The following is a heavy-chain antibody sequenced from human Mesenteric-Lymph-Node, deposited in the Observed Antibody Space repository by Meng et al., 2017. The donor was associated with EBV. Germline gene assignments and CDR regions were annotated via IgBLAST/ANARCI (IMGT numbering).Heavy chain of an antibody. CDR3: AIVEEGFCSGGTCYRFDY. D-gene: IGHD2-15*01. V-gene: IGHV1-24*01. CDR2: FDPEDDET. CDR1: GYTRTELS. J-gene: IGHJ4*02. Sequence: QVQGVQAGAEVKEPGASVKVSCKVSGYTRTELSMHWVRQAPGKGLEWMAGFDPEDDETIYAQNFQGRVTMTEDRSTDSGYMELRGLRSEDTAVYYCAIVEEGFCSGGTCYRFDYWGQGTLVTVSS.